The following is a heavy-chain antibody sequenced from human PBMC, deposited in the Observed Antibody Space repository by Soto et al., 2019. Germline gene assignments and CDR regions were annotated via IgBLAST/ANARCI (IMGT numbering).Heavy chain of an antibody. J-gene: IGHJ3*02. D-gene: IGHD3-22*01. CDR2: MSGSGSSE. Sequence: PGGSLRLSCAASGFTFSDHYMAWIRQAPGKGLEIVAHMSGSGSSEDYGDSVKGRFSIFRENSKNLLFLQMFFLRAEDTAVYYCAKDVKITMIVVSTDAFDIWGQGTMVTVSS. CDR3: AKDVKITMIVVSTDAFDI. CDR1: GFTFSDHY. V-gene: IGHV3-11*01.